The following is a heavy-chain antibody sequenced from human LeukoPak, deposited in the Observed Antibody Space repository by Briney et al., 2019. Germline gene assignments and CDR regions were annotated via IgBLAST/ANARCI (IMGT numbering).Heavy chain of an antibody. CDR1: GGSISSSSYY. CDR2: IYYSGST. CDR3: SRESGAFCPFGY. D-gene: IGHD1-26*01. V-gene: IGHV4-39*07. J-gene: IGHJ4*02. Sequence: PSETLSLTCTVSGGSISSSSYYWGWIRQPPGKGLEWIGSIYYSGSTYYNPSLKSRVTISVDTSKNQFSLNLTSVTAADTATYYCSRESGAFCPFGYWGQGTLVIVSS.